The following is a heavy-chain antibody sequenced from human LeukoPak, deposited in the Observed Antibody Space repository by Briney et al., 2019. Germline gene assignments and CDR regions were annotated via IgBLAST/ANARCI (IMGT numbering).Heavy chain of an antibody. CDR3: AKDKAPLYSGYDWDLDF. D-gene: IGHD5-12*01. Sequence: PGRSLRLSCAASGFTFHHYAIHWVRQVPGKGLEWVSGISWNSAYIGYADSVKGRFTISRDNAKNSVYLQMNSLRAEDTALYYSAKDKAPLYSGYDWDLDFWGQGTMVTVSS. CDR1: GFTFHHYA. V-gene: IGHV3-9*01. CDR2: ISWNSAYI. J-gene: IGHJ4*02.